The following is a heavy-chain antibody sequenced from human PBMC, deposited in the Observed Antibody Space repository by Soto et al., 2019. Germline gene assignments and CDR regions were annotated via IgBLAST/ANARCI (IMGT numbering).Heavy chain of an antibody. D-gene: IGHD2-2*01. CDR3: ASGPYCSSTSCSNYGSGSYLAY. Sequence: PSETLSLTCTVSGGSISSGGYYWSWIRQHPGKGLEWIGYIYYSGSTYYNPSLKSRVTISVDTSKNQFSLKLSSVTAADTAVYYCASGPYCSSTSCSNYGSGSYLAYWGQGTLVTVSS. V-gene: IGHV4-31*03. J-gene: IGHJ4*02. CDR2: IYYSGST. CDR1: GGSISSGGYY.